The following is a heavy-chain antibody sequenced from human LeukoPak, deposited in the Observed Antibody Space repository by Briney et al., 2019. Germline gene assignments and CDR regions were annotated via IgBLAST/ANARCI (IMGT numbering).Heavy chain of an antibody. J-gene: IGHJ4*02. CDR3: ARDRVLRYFDWLFEYDY. V-gene: IGHV3-21*01. Sequence: KSGGSLRLSCAASGFTFDNYGINWVRQAPGKGLEWVSSISSSSSYIYYADSVKGRFTISRDNAKNSLYLQMNSLRAEDTAVYYCARDRVLRYFDWLFEYDYWGQGTLVTVSS. D-gene: IGHD3-9*01. CDR1: GFTFDNYG. CDR2: ISSSSSYI.